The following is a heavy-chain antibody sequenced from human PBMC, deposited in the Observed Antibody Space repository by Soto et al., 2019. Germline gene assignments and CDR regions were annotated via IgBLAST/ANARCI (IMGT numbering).Heavy chain of an antibody. CDR1: GGSISSSSYY. CDR2: IYYSGST. V-gene: IGHV4-39*01. J-gene: IGHJ4*02. D-gene: IGHD6-19*01. Sequence: SETLSLTCTVSGGSISSSSYYWGWFRQPPGKGLEWIGSIYYSGSTYYNPSLKSRVTISVDTSKNQFSLKLSSVTAADTAVYYCARGSSGWYHFDYWGQGTLVTVSS. CDR3: ARGSSGWYHFDY.